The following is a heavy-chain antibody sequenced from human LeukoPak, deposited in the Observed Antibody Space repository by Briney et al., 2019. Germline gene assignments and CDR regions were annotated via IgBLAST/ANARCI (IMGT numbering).Heavy chain of an antibody. CDR3: AKFLPTHIVVANYYFDY. V-gene: IGHV3-23*01. CDR2: ISGSGGST. CDR1: GFTFSSYA. J-gene: IGHJ4*02. D-gene: IGHD2-21*01. Sequence: GGSLRLSCAASGFTFSSYAMSWVRQAPGKGLEWVSAISGSGGSTYYADSVEGRFTISRDNSKNTLYLQMNSLRAEDTAVYYCAKFLPTHIVVANYYFDYWGQGTLVTVSS.